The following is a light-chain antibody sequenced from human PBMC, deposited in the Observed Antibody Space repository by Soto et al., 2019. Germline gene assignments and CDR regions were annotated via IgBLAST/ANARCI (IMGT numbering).Light chain of an antibody. CDR3: LLYYSAVGLV. CDR1: TGTVTSGHY. CDR2: DTT. Sequence: QAVVTQEPSLTVSPGGTVTLTCASNTGTVTSGHYPYWFQQKPGQAPRTLIYDTTNRHSWTPARFSGSLLGGKAALTLSGAQHEDEAGYFCLLYYSAVGLVFGGGTKLTVL. J-gene: IGLJ2*01. V-gene: IGLV7-46*01.